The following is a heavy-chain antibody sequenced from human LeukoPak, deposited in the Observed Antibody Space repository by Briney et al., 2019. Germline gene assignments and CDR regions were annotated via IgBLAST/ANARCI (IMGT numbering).Heavy chain of an antibody. J-gene: IGHJ4*02. CDR2: IYYSGST. CDR3: AGTTSGNYPFDY. Sequence: SETLSLTCTVSGGSISSSSYYWGWIRQPPGKGLEWIGSIYYSGSTYYNPSLKSRVTISVDTSKNQFSLKLSSVTAADTAVYYCAGTTSGNYPFDYWGQGTLVTVSS. D-gene: IGHD4-11*01. V-gene: IGHV4-39*01. CDR1: GGSISSSSYY.